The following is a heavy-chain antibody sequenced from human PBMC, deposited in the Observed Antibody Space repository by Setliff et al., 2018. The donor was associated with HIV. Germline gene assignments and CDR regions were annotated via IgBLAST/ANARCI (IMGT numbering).Heavy chain of an antibody. CDR3: ARHDGTYCGGDCYLLGYFDL. V-gene: IGHV4-34*01. J-gene: IGHJ2*01. CDR2: IYHSGST. CDR1: GGSFSGYY. Sequence: PSETLSLTCAVYGGSFSGYYWSWIRQPPGKGLEWIGEIYHSGSTNYNPSLKSRVTISVDKSKNQFSLKLSSVTAADTAVYYCARHDGTYCGGDCYLLGYFDLWGRGTLVTVSS. D-gene: IGHD2-21*02.